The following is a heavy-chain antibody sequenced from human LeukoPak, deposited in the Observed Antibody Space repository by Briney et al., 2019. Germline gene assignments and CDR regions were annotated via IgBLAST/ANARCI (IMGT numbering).Heavy chain of an antibody. CDR2: IIPIFGTA. D-gene: IGHD3-22*01. J-gene: IGHJ4*02. CDR3: ARGPGVSYYDSSGYYYDY. Sequence: SVKLSCKASGGTLSSYAISWVRQAPGQGLEWMGGIIPIFGTANYAQKFQGRVTITTDESTSTAYMELSSLRSEDTAVYYCARGPGVSYYDSSGYYYDYWGQGTLVTVSS. V-gene: IGHV1-69*05. CDR1: GGTLSSYA.